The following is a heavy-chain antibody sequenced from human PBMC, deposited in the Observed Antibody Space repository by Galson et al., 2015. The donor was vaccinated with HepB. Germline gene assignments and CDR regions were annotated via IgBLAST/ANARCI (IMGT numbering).Heavy chain of an antibody. Sequence: SVKVSCKASGYFFTHFGINWVRQAPGQGFEWMGWISADNGNTKYAQKFQARVTMTTDTSTSTAYVEVRSLRSDDTAVYYCAREGLRGYYDSTGYFPFDYWGQGSLVTVSS. CDR2: ISADNGNT. CDR1: GYFFTHFG. D-gene: IGHD3-22*01. V-gene: IGHV1-18*01. CDR3: AREGLRGYYDSTGYFPFDY. J-gene: IGHJ4*02.